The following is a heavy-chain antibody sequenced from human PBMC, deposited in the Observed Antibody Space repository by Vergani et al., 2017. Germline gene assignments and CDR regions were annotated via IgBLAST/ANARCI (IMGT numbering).Heavy chain of an antibody. CDR1: GFTFSSYA. CDR2: ISYDGSNK. V-gene: IGHV3-30-3*01. CDR3: AAASIVGATGAFDI. J-gene: IGHJ3*02. Sequence: QVQLVESGGGVVQPGRSLRLSCAASGFTFSSYAMHWVRQAPGKGLEWVAVISYDGSNKYYADSVKGRFTISRDNTKNTLYLQMNSLRAEDTAVYYCAAASIVGATGAFDIWGQGTMVTVSS. D-gene: IGHD1-26*01.